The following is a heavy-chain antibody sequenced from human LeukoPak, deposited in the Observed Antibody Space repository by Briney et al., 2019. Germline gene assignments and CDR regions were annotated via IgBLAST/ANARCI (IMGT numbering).Heavy chain of an antibody. Sequence: GGSLRLSCAASGFTFSSYSMNWVRQAPGKGPEWVSYISSSSSTIYYADSVKGRFTISRDNAKNSLYLQMNSLRDEDTAVYYCARAYYDYVWGSYFDYWGQGTLVTVSS. V-gene: IGHV3-48*02. D-gene: IGHD3-16*01. CDR1: GFTFSSYS. CDR3: ARAYYDYVWGSYFDY. J-gene: IGHJ4*02. CDR2: ISSSSSTI.